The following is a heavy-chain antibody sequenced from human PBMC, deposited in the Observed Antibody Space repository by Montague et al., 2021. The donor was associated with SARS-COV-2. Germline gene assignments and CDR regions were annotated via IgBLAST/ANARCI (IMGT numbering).Heavy chain of an antibody. V-gene: IGHV4-61*02. J-gene: IGHJ4*02. Sequence: TLSLTCTLSGDSISRNNLYWTWIRQPAGKGLEWIGRISATGSPEYNPSLKSRVTLSLDTSKNQFSLQLSSVTPEDTALYYCVRCIEAAGSYDYWGQGTLVTVSS. CDR1: GDSISRNNLY. CDR2: ISATGSP. CDR3: VRCIEAAGSYDY. D-gene: IGHD6-13*01.